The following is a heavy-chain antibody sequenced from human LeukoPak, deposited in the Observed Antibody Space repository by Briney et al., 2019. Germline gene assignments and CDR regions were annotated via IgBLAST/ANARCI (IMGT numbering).Heavy chain of an antibody. CDR2: IIPIFGTA. CDR1: GGTFSSYA. CDR3: ARDGCSGGSCYSFNRWFDP. V-gene: IGHV1-69*05. D-gene: IGHD2-15*01. J-gene: IGHJ5*02. Sequence: SVKVSCKASGGTFSSYAISWVRQAPGQGLEWKGGIIPIFGTANYAQKFQGRVTITTDESTSTAYMELSSLRSEDTAVYYCARDGCSGGSCYSFNRWFDPWGQGTLVTVSS.